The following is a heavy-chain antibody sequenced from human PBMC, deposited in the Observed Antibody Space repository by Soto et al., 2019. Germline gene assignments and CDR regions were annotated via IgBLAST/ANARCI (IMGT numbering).Heavy chain of an antibody. D-gene: IGHD3-10*02. CDR1: GGSISSSSYY. CDR3: AGHVLFISGFDY. Sequence: PSETLSLTCTVSGGSISSSSYYWGWIRQPPGKGLEWIGSIYYSGSTYYNPSLRSRVTISVDTSKNQFSLKLSSVTAADTAVYYCAGHVLFISGFDYWGQGTMVTVSS. J-gene: IGHJ4*02. CDR2: IYYSGST. V-gene: IGHV4-39*01.